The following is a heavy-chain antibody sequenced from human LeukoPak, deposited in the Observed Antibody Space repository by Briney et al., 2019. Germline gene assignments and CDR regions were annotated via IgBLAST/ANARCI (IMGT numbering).Heavy chain of an antibody. Sequence: GESLKISSKGSGYSFTNYWIGWVRQMPGKGLEWMGVIYPADSDTRYSPSFQGQVTISADKSISTAYLQLRSLKASDTAMYFCARFHDWSPPDFWGQGTLVTVSS. J-gene: IGHJ4*02. CDR3: ARFHDWSPPDF. CDR2: IYPADSDT. CDR1: GYSFTNYW. V-gene: IGHV5-51*01. D-gene: IGHD3-9*01.